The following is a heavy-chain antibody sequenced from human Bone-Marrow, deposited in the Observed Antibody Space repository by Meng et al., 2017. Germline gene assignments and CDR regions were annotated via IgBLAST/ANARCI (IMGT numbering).Heavy chain of an antibody. CDR2: IRSKAYSGTA. D-gene: IGHD3-16*01. J-gene: IGHJ4*02. V-gene: IGHV3-49*04. Sequence: GGSLRLSCAASGFTFSSYSVNWVRQAPGQGLEWVSFIRSKAYSGTADYAAAVKGIFTISRDDSKSIAYLQMNSLKTEDTAVYYCARGCRVSGKYYFDYWGQGTLVTVSS. CDR1: GFTFSSYS. CDR3: ARGCRVSGKYYFDY.